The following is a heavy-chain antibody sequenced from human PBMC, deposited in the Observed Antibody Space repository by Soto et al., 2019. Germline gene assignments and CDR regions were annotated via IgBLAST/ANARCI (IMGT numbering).Heavy chain of an antibody. CDR3: ASHGYGYDGSGYTDY. CDR2: IYTGDSDT. J-gene: IGHJ4*02. D-gene: IGHD3-22*01. CDR1: GYYFTNYW. V-gene: IGHV5-51*01. Sequence: GAALRISCKGSGYYFTNYWIAWVRQMPGKGLEWMGIIYTGDSDTRYSPSFRGQVTISADKSISTVYLQWSRLKASDTAIYYCASHGYGYDGSGYTDYWGQEPLLTVS.